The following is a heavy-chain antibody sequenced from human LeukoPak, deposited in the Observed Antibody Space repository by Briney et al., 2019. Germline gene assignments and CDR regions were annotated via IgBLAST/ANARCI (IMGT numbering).Heavy chain of an antibody. D-gene: IGHD3-9*01. Sequence: SETLSLTCAVSGGSISSGGYSWSWIRQPPGKGLEWIGYIYHSGSTYYNPSLKSRVTISVDRSKNQFSLKLSSVTAADTAVYYCARGAPVLRYFVSDAFDIWAKGQWSPSLQ. J-gene: IGHJ3*02. CDR2: IYHSGST. V-gene: IGHV4-30-2*01. CDR1: GGSISSGGYS. CDR3: ARGAPVLRYFVSDAFDI.